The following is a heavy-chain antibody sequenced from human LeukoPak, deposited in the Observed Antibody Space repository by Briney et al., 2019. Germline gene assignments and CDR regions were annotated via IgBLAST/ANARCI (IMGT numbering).Heavy chain of an antibody. Sequence: ASVKVSCKASGYTFTGYYMHWVRQAPVQGLGWMGWINPNSGGTNYAQKFQGRVNMTRDTSISTAYMELSRLRSDDTAVYYCARGVRGVISYYMDVWGKGATVTVSS. CDR2: INPNSGGT. J-gene: IGHJ6*03. CDR3: ARGVRGVISYYMDV. V-gene: IGHV1-2*02. D-gene: IGHD3-10*01. CDR1: GYTFTGYY.